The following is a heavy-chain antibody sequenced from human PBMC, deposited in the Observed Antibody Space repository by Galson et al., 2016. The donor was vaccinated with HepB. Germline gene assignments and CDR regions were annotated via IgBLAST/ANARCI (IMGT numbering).Heavy chain of an antibody. V-gene: IGHV4-61*01. CDR1: GGSVSSGTYY. D-gene: IGHD3-22*01. J-gene: IGHJ4*02. CDR2: IHDSGST. Sequence: SETLSLTCTVSGGSVSSGTYYWSWIRQPPGKGLEWIGYIHDSGSTNYNPSLKSRVTISVDTSKNQFSLRLNSVTAADTAVYYCARASGPLTYYYDSSGYEDYWGQRTLVTVSS. CDR3: ARASGPLTYYYDSSGYEDY.